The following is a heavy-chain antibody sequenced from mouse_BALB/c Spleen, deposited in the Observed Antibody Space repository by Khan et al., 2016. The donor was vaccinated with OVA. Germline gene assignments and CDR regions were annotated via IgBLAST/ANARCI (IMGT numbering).Heavy chain of an antibody. Sequence: QVQLQQPGAELVRPGASVKLSCKASAYIFTDYWMNWVKQRPGQGLEWIGMIDPSDSETHYNQIFKDKATLTVDKSSSTAYMQLSSLTSEDSAVYYCARWLMEAMDYWGQGTSVTVSS. J-gene: IGHJ4*01. V-gene: IGHV1-61*01. CDR3: ARWLMEAMDY. CDR1: AYIFTDYW. CDR2: IDPSDSET. D-gene: IGHD1-2*01.